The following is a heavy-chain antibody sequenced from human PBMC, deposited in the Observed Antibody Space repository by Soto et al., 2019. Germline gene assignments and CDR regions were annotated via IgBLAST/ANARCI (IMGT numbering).Heavy chain of an antibody. J-gene: IGHJ6*02. CDR3: ARGDDGYSGYDLNDYYYGMDV. CDR1: GFTFSSYS. Sequence: GGSLRLSCAASGFTFSSYSMNWFRQAPGKGLEWVSSISSSSSYIYYADSVKGRFTISRDNAKNSLYLQMDSLRAEDTAVYYCARGDDGYSGYDLNDYYYGMDVWGQGTTVTVSS. D-gene: IGHD5-12*01. V-gene: IGHV3-21*01. CDR2: ISSSSSYI.